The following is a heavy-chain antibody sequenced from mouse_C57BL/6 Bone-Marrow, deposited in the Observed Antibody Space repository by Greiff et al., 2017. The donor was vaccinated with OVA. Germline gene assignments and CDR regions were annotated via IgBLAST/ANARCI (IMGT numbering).Heavy chain of an antibody. D-gene: IGHD1-1*01. V-gene: IGHV10-1*01. CDR1: GFSFNTYA. Sequence: EVKVVESGGGLVQPKGSLKLSCAASGFSFNTYAMNWVRQAPGKGLEWVARIRSKSNNYATYYADSVKDRFTISRDDSESMLYLQMNNLKTEDTAMYYCVRHQGLLRYWYFDVWGTGTTVTVSS. CDR3: VRHQGLLRYWYFDV. CDR2: IRSKSNNYAT. J-gene: IGHJ1*03.